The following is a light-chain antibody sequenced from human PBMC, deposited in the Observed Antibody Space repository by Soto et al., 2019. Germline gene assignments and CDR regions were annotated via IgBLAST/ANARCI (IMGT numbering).Light chain of an antibody. CDR3: SSFTNTRTYV. J-gene: IGLJ1*01. V-gene: IGLV2-14*01. CDR2: EVN. Sequence: QSALTQPASVSGSPGQSITISCTGTSSDVGGCDCVSWYQQHPDKAPKLMIYEVNNRPSGVSNRFSGSKSGNTASLTISGLQAEDEADYYCSSFTNTRTYVFGTGTKLIVL. CDR1: SSDVGGCDC.